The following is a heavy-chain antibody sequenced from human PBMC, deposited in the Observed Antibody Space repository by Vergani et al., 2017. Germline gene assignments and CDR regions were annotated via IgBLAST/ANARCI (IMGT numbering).Heavy chain of an antibody. J-gene: IGHJ6*02. Sequence: EVQLVQSGAEVKKPGESLKISCKGSGYSFTSYWIGWVRQMPEKGLEWMGIIYPDDSDTRYSPSFQGQVTISADKSISTAYLQWSGLKASDTAIYYCARQFSWSGSSHYGMDVWGQGTTVTVSS. CDR3: ARQFSWSGSSHYGMDV. CDR1: GYSFTSYW. CDR2: IYPDDSDT. V-gene: IGHV5-51*01. D-gene: IGHD1-26*01.